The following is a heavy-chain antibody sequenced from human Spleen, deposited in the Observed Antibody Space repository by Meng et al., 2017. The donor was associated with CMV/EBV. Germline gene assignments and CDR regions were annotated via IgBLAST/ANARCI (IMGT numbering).Heavy chain of an antibody. J-gene: IGHJ4*02. Sequence: SLPCAVYGASFGGYYWSWIRQPPGKGLEWIGEINHSGNTNYNPSLKSRVTISADTSKNQFSLKLSSVTAADTAVYYCARRVVPAAIGFWGQGTLVTVSS. CDR3: ARRVVPAAIGF. CDR2: INHSGNT. D-gene: IGHD2-2*01. V-gene: IGHV4-34*01. CDR1: GASFGGYY.